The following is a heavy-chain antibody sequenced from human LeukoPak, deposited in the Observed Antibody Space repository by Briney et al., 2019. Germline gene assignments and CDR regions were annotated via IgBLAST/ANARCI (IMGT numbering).Heavy chain of an antibody. D-gene: IGHD2-15*01. Sequence: SETLSLTCSVSIGSISSYYWSWIRQPPGKGLEWIGYIHYSGSTNYNPSLNRRATLSADTSKTQFSLRLSSVTTANTAVYYCARTVLLPWYAFDIWGQGTMVTVSS. CDR2: IHYSGST. CDR3: ARTVLLPWYAFDI. CDR1: IGSISSYY. V-gene: IGHV4-59*01. J-gene: IGHJ3*02.